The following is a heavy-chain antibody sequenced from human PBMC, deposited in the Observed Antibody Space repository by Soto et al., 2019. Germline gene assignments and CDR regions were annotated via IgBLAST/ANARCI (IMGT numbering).Heavy chain of an antibody. CDR2: IYYSGNT. V-gene: IGHV4-31*03. J-gene: IGHJ6*02. CDR3: ARDRLMATAGTARHYFGLDV. Sequence: NPSETLSLTCTVSGGSIRSGGYYWSWVRQNPRRGLEWIGNIYYSGNTYYNPSLKSRLTISVDTSKNQFSLNLSSVTAADTAVYYCARDRLMATAGTARHYFGLDVWGQGTTVTVPS. CDR1: GGSIRSGGYY. D-gene: IGHD5-18*01.